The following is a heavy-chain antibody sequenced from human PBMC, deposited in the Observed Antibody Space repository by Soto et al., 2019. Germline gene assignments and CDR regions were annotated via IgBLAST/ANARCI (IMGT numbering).Heavy chain of an antibody. CDR1: GYTFSNYW. CDR2: IKQDGSEK. Sequence: EVQLVESGGGLVQPGYSLRLSCVASGYTFSNYWMSWVRQAPGKGLEWVANIKQDGSEKNYVESVKGRFTISTDNAKNSLSLQMKGLRAEDTALYYCARAGRTGYPDFNGFDPRGQGNLVTDS. CDR3: ARAGRTGYPDFNGFDP. J-gene: IGHJ5*02. V-gene: IGHV3-7*05. D-gene: IGHD5-12*01.